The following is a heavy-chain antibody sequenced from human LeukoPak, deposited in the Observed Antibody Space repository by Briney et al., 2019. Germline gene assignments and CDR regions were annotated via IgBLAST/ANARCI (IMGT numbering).Heavy chain of an antibody. J-gene: IGHJ3*02. CDR3: ARDTTYYESSAYYDSYDI. D-gene: IGHD3-22*01. V-gene: IGHV3-66*02. CDR1: GFTVSSNY. CDR2: IYSGGST. Sequence: GGSLRLSCAASGFTVSSNYMSWLRQPPGKGLEWVSVIYSGGSTYYADSVKGRFTISRDNSKNTLYLQMNSLRAEDTAVYYCARDTTYYESSAYYDSYDIWGQGTMVTVSS.